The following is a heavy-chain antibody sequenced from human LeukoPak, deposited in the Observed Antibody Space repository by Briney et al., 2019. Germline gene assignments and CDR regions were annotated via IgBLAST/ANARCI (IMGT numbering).Heavy chain of an antibody. CDR1: GYSFGSYG. J-gene: IGHJ1*01. Sequence: ASVKVSCKTSGYSFGSYGISWVRQTPGQGLEWMGWISGYNGNTYYSQKFQGRVTMTIDTPTGTAYMEVRSLRSDDTGMYYCARASGSAGYRPPEFFQHWGQGTLVTVSS. V-gene: IGHV1-18*01. CDR2: ISGYNGNT. CDR3: ARASGSAGYRPPEFFQH. D-gene: IGHD3-10*01.